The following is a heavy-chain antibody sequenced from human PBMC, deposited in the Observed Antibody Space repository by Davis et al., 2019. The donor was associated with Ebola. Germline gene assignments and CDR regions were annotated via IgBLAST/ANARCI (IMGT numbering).Heavy chain of an antibody. D-gene: IGHD3-10*01. J-gene: IGHJ4*02. CDR2: INAGNGNT. CDR1: GYTFTSSY. CDR3: ARDRGGDYSFDY. V-gene: IGHV1-3*01. Sequence: ASVKVSCKASGYTFTSSYMHWVRQAPGQRLEWMGWINAGNGNTKYSQKFQGRVTITRDTSASTAYMELSSLRSEDTSVNYCARDRGGDYSFDYWGQGTLVTVSS.